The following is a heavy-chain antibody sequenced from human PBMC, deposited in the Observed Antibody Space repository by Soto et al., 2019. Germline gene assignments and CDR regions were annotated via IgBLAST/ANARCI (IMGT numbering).Heavy chain of an antibody. Sequence: ASVKVSCKASGYTFTCYYMHWVRQAPGQGLEWMGIINPSGGSTSYAQKFQGRVTMTRDTSTSTVYMELSSLRSEDTAVYYCARSDFHCSSTSCYSEGWFDPWGQGTLVTVSS. D-gene: IGHD2-2*01. V-gene: IGHV1-46*03. J-gene: IGHJ5*02. CDR2: INPSGGST. CDR1: GYTFTCYY. CDR3: ARSDFHCSSTSCYSEGWFDP.